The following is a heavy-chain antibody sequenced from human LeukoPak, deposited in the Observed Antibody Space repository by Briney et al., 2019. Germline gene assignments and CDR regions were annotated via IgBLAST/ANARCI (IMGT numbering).Heavy chain of an antibody. D-gene: IGHD6-25*01. CDR2: ITWDGGNT. CDR1: GFTFDCYT. CDR3: AKDLGRLQFYFDF. J-gene: IGHJ4*02. Sequence: GGSLRLSCAASGFTFDCYTMHWVRQAPGKGLEWVSLITWDGGNTNYAESVRGRLTVSRDNSKNSVYLQMNFVRTDDTALYYCAKDLGRLQFYFDFWGRGTLVTVSS. V-gene: IGHV3-43*01.